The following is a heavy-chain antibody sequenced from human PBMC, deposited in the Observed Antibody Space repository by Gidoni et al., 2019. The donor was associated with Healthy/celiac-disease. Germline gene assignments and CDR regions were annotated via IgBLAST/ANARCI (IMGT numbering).Heavy chain of an antibody. CDR1: GGSISSYY. Sequence: QVQLQESGPGLVKPSETLSLTCPVSGGSISSYYWSWIRQPPGKGLEWIGYIYYSGSTNYNPSLKSRVTISVDTSKNQFSLKLSSVTAADTAVYYCARLAAHYWYFDLWGRGTLVTVSS. J-gene: IGHJ2*01. V-gene: IGHV4-59*01. CDR3: ARLAAHYWYFDL. CDR2: IYYSGST. D-gene: IGHD6-6*01.